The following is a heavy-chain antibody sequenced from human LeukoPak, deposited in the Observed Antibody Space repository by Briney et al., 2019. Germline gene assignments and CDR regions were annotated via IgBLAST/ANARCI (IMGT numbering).Heavy chain of an antibody. CDR1: GGSISSGGYS. J-gene: IGHJ6*02. CDR3: ARDSGNCGGCMDV. V-gene: IGHV4-30-2*01. D-gene: IGHD2-21*01. CDR2: IYHSGST. Sequence: PSQTLSLACAVSGGSISSGGYSWSWIRQPPGKGLEWIGYIYHSGSTYYNPSLKSRVTISVDRSKNQFSLKLSSVTAADTAVYYCARDSGNCGGCMDVWGQGTTVTVSS.